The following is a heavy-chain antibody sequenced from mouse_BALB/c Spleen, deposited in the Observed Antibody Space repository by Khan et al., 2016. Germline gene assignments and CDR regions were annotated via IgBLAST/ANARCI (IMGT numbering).Heavy chain of an antibody. D-gene: IGHD1-1*01. Sequence: VQLQQSGPELMKPGASVKISCKASGYSFTSYYMHWVKQSHGKSLEWIGYIDPFNGGTSYNQKFKGKATLTVDKSSSTAYMYLSSLTSEDSAVYYCASSTQSFYAMDYWGQGTSVTVSS. CDR3: ASSTQSFYAMDY. V-gene: IGHV1S135*01. CDR1: GYSFTSYY. J-gene: IGHJ4*01. CDR2: IDPFNGGT.